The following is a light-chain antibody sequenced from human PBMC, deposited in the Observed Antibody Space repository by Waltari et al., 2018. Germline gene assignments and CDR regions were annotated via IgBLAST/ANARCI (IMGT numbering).Light chain of an antibody. CDR1: QRLLHRNGNNY. Sequence: DIVVTQSPLSLPVTPGEPASISCRSSQRLLHRNGNNYLEWYLQKPGQSPQLLIYLGSNRASGVPDRFSGTGSGTDFTLSISRVEAEDVGVYYCMQYLQTLWTFGPGTKVEIK. CDR2: LGS. V-gene: IGKV2-28*01. CDR3: MQYLQTLWT. J-gene: IGKJ1*01.